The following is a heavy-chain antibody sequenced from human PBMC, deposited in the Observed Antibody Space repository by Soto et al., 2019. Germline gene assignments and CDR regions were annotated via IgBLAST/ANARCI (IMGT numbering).Heavy chain of an antibody. V-gene: IGHV3-23*01. J-gene: IGHJ4*02. D-gene: IGHD2-21*02. CDR1: GFTFSTYA. CDR3: AKYMGAAHCGRDCGSFDY. Sequence: GGSLRLSCAASGFTFSTYAMSWVRQAPGQGLEWVSAIIGSGSRTYYADSVRGRFTISRDNSRNTLFLQMNSLTADDTAIYYCAKYMGAAHCGRDCGSFDYWGQGTLVTVSS. CDR2: IIGSGSRT.